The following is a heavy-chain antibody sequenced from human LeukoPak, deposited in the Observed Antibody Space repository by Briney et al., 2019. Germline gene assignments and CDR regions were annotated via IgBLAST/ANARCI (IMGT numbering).Heavy chain of an antibody. CDR3: ASSPRCCMDV. CDR2: ICGSGGST. Sequence: GGSLRLSCAASGFSFSSYAMSWVRQAPGKGLEWVSDICGSGGSTYYADPVKGRFTISKDNSKNTPYLQMNSLRAETTAVYYCASSPRCCMDVWGQGTTVTVPS. J-gene: IGHJ6*01. CDR1: GFSFSSYA. D-gene: IGHD2-8*01. V-gene: IGHV3-23*01.